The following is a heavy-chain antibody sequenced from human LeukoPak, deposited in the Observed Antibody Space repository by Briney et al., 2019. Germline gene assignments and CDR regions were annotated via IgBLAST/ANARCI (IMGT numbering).Heavy chain of an antibody. CDR3: ARDRGYSYGYYYYLDV. CDR1: GDSISSYY. V-gene: IGHV4-59*12. CDR2: IYYSGST. Sequence: SETLSLTCTVSGDSISSYYWSWIRQPPGKGLECIGYIYYSGSTDYNPSLKSRVTISVDTSKNQFSLKLSSVTAADTAVYYCARDRGYSYGYYYYLDVWGKGTTVTVSS. D-gene: IGHD5-18*01. J-gene: IGHJ6*03.